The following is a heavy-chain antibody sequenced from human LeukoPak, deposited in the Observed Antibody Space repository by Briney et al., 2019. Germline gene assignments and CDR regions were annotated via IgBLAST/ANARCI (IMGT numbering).Heavy chain of an antibody. CDR3: ARDGLPYGDYMYYFDF. J-gene: IGHJ4*02. CDR1: GFTFSSYS. V-gene: IGHV3-21*06. CDR2: ISSRSYK. D-gene: IGHD4-17*01. Sequence: GGSLRLSCAVSGFTFSSYSMNWVRQAPGKGLEWVSSISSRSYKYYADSVKGRFTIPRDNAKNSLYLQMNSLRAEDTAVYYCARDGLPYGDYMYYFDFWGQGTLVTVSS.